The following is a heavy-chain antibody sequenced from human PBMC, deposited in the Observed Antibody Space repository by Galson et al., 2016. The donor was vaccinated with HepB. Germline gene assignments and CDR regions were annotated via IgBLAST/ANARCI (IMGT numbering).Heavy chain of an antibody. CDR1: GDSVSSDTAA. J-gene: IGHJ6*02. V-gene: IGHV6-1*01. Sequence: CAISGDSVSSDTAAWNWIRQSPSRGLEWLGRTYHRSKWYNDYAVSVKSRITINPDTSTNQFSLQLSSVTPEDTAVYYCAREPGHCTGNSCYSGGMDVWGQGTTVTVSS. CDR3: AREPGHCTGNSCYSGGMDV. D-gene: IGHD2-15*01. CDR2: TYHRSKWYN.